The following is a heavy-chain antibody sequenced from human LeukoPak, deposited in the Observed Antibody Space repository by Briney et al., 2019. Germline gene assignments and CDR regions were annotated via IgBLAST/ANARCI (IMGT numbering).Heavy chain of an antibody. CDR2: IYYSGST. CDR1: GGSISSGDYY. J-gene: IGHJ3*02. V-gene: IGHV4-30-4*01. CDR3: ARGPLGYWSSTSCQGAFDI. D-gene: IGHD2-2*01. Sequence: SETLSLTCTVSGGSISSGDYYWSWISQPPGKGLEWIGYIYYSGSTYYNPSLKSRVTISVDTSKNQFSLKLSSVTAADTAVYYCARGPLGYWSSTSCQGAFDIWGQGTMVTVSS.